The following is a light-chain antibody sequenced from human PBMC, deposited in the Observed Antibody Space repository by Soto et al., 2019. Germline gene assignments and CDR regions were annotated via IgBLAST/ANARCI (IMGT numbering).Light chain of an antibody. J-gene: IGLJ2*01. V-gene: IGLV2-14*03. CDR3: SSYTTSSTLV. CDR2: DVS. Sequence: QSVLTQPASVSGSPGQSITISCTGSSSDISYYNYVSWYQQHPGKAPKVMIYDVSSRPSGVSDRFSGSKSGNTASLTISGLQAEDEADYYCSSYTTSSTLVFGGGTKVTVL. CDR1: SSDISYYNY.